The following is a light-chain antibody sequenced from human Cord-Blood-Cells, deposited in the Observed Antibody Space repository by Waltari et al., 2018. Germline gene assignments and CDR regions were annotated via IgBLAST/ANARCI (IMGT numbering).Light chain of an antibody. CDR2: WAS. J-gene: IGKJ1*01. V-gene: IGKV4-1*01. CDR3: QQYYSTPPT. CDR1: QSVLYSSKNKNY. Sequence: DIVMTQSPDSLAVSLGERATINCKSSQSVLYSSKNKNYLAWYQQKPGQPPKLLIYWASTRDSGVPDRFSGSGSGTDFTLTISSLQAEDVAVYYCQQYYSTPPTFGQGTKVEIK.